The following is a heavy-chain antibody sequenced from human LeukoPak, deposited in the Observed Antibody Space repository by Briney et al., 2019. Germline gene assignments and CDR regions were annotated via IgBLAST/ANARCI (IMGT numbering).Heavy chain of an antibody. CDR3: ARDKIGGGHYGMIDY. CDR2: INVSGGST. V-gene: IGHV1-46*02. D-gene: IGHD4-17*01. J-gene: IGHJ4*02. CDR1: GYTFNSYY. Sequence: ASVKVSCKPSGYTFNSYYMHWVRQAPGQRLESMVIINVSGGSTRYAQKLEGRVTVTRDTSTSTVYMELSSLRSEDTAVYYCARDKIGGGHYGMIDYWGQGTLVTVSS.